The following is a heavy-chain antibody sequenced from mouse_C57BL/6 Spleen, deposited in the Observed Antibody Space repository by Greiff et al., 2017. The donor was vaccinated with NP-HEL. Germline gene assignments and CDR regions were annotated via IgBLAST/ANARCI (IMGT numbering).Heavy chain of an antibody. V-gene: IGHV2-6*01. J-gene: IGHJ4*01. CDR1: GFSLTSYG. CDR2: IWGVGST. CDR3: ARRGYYYGSSYDAMDY. D-gene: IGHD1-1*01. Sequence: QVQLKESGPGLVAPSQSLSITCTVSGFSLTSYGVDWVRQSPGKGLEWLGVIWGVGSTNYNSALKSRLSISKDNSKSQVFLKMNSLQTDDTAMYYCARRGYYYGSSYDAMDYWGQGTSVTVSS.